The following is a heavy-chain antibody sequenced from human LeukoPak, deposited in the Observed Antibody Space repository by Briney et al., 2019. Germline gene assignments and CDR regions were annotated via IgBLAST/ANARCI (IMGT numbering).Heavy chain of an antibody. CDR2: IYYSGST. CDR1: GGSISSSSYY. Sequence: SQTLSLTCTVSGGSISSSSYYWGWIRQPPGKGLEWIGSIYYSGSTYYNPSLKSRVTISVDTSKNQFSLKLSSVTAADTAVYYCARHPTYDFDYWGQGTLVTVSS. D-gene: IGHD3-3*01. CDR3: ARHPTYDFDY. J-gene: IGHJ4*02. V-gene: IGHV4-39*01.